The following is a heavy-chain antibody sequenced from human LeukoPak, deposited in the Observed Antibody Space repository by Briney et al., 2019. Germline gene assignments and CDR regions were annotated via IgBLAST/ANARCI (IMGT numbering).Heavy chain of an antibody. CDR3: ARERGRGLQLAYDY. V-gene: IGHV1-69*13. J-gene: IGHJ4*02. D-gene: IGHD5-24*01. Sequence: SVKVSCTASGGTFSSYAISWVRQAPGQGLEWMGGIIPIFGTANYAQKFQGRVTITADESTSTAYMELSSLRSEDTAVYYCARERGRGLQLAYDYWGQGTLVTVSS. CDR1: GGTFSSYA. CDR2: IIPIFGTA.